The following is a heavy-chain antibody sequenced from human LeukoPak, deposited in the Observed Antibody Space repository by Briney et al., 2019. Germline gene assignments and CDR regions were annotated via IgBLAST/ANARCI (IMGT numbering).Heavy chain of an antibody. Sequence: PGGSLRLSCAASGFTFSNAWMSWVRQAPGKGLEWVGRITSKTDGGTTDYAAPVKCRFTISRDDSKNTLYLQMNSLKTEDTAVYYCTIMVRGVINHYYGMDVWGQGTTVTVSS. CDR2: ITSKTDGGTT. V-gene: IGHV3-15*01. D-gene: IGHD3-10*01. J-gene: IGHJ6*02. CDR1: GFTFSNAW. CDR3: TIMVRGVINHYYGMDV.